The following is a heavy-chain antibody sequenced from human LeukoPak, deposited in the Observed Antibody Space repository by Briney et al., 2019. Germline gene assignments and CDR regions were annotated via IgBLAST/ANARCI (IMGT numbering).Heavy chain of an antibody. Sequence: GGSPRLSCAASGFTFSSYGMHWVRQAPGKGLEWVAFIRYDGINKYYADSVKGRFTISRDSSKNTLYLQMNGLRAEDTAVYYCAKDKYSPFDYWGQGTLVTVSS. V-gene: IGHV3-30*02. J-gene: IGHJ4*02. CDR2: IRYDGINK. D-gene: IGHD5-18*01. CDR3: AKDKYSPFDY. CDR1: GFTFSSYG.